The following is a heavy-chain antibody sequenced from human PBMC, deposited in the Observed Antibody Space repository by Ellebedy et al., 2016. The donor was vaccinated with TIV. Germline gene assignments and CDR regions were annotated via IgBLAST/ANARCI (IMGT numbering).Heavy chain of an antibody. CDR2: TYYRSKWNN. V-gene: IGHV6-1*01. Sequence: SCVISGDSVSTDIGWNWIRQSPSRGLEWLGRTYYRSKWNNDYAVSLKSRITINPDTSKNRFSLQLNSVTPEDTAVYYCARGWFGSGMGVWGQGTTVTVSS. CDR3: ARGWFGSGMGV. J-gene: IGHJ6*02. CDR1: GDSVSTDIG. D-gene: IGHD3-10*01.